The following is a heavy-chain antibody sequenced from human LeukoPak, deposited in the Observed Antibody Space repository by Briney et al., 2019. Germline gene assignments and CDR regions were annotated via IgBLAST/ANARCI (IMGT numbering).Heavy chain of an antibody. D-gene: IGHD3-22*01. CDR2: IKQDGSEK. CDR1: GFTFSSYW. J-gene: IGHJ4*02. Sequence: GGSLRLSCAASGFTFSSYWMSWVRQAPGKGLEWVANIKQDGSEKYYVDSVKGRFTISRDNAKNSLYLQMNSLRAEDTAVYYCARAGPMYYYDSSGYYGSFDYWGQGTLVTVSS. V-gene: IGHV3-7*01. CDR3: ARAGPMYYYDSSGYYGSFDY.